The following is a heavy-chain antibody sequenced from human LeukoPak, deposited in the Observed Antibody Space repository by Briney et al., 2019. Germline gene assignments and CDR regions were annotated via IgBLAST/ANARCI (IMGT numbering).Heavy chain of an antibody. V-gene: IGHV3-30*18. D-gene: IGHD1-26*01. CDR1: GFIFSTNG. CDR3: AKGCGGSGNCYIIDY. J-gene: IGHJ4*02. Sequence: QAGGSLRLSCAASGFIFSTNGMPWVRQASGKGLEWVSSISHDGSQKRYGNSVRGRFTVSGDNSRTTLYLQMDSLRVEDTAVYYCAKGCGGSGNCYIIDYWGQGTLVTVSA. CDR2: ISHDGSQK.